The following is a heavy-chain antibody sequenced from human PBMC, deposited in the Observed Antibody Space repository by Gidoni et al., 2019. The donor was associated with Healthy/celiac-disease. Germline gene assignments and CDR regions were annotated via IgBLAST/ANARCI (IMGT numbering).Heavy chain of an antibody. D-gene: IGHD3-22*01. CDR3: TTVGGHYYDSSGVTFDY. CDR2: IESKTGGRTT. CDR1: GIAFRNAW. Sequence: EVQLVESGGGLVKPGGSLELCWEAPGIAFRNAWLSWVRQAPGKGLEWGGRIESKTGGRTTDYAAPVKGIFTISRDDSKNTLDLQMNSLKTEDPAVYYCTTVGGHYYDSSGVTFDYWGQGTLVTVSS. V-gene: IGHV3-15*04. J-gene: IGHJ4*02.